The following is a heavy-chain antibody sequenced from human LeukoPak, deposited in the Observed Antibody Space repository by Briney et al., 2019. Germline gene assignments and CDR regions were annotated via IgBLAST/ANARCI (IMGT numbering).Heavy chain of an antibody. V-gene: IGHV1-18*01. CDR3: ARDNSVGETAWWFDP. CDR2: ISGYNGNT. CDR1: GYIFTNFG. D-gene: IGHD1-26*01. Sequence: GASVKVSCKTSGYIFTNFGITWVRQAPGQGLEWMGWISGYNGNTKYTEKFQGRVTMTKDTPTSTAYMELTSLRSDDTAVYYCARDNSVGETAWWFDPWGQGTLVTVSS. J-gene: IGHJ5*02.